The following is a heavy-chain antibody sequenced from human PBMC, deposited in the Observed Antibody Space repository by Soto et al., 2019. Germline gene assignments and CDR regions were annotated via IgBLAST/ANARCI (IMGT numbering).Heavy chain of an antibody. CDR3: ARSQGGQYAFDI. CDR2: SRNKANSYTT. V-gene: IGHV3-72*01. D-gene: IGHD2-15*01. J-gene: IGHJ3*02. CDR1: GFTFSDYY. Sequence: GGSLRLSCAASGFTFSDYYMDWVRQAPGKGLEWVGRSRNKANSYTTEYAASVKGRFSISRDDSKNSLYLHMNSLKIEDTAVYYCARSQGGQYAFDIWGQGTMVTVSS.